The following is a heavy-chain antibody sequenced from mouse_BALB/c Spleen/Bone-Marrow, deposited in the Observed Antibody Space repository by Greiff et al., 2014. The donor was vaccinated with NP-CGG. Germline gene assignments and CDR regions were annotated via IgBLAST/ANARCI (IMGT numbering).Heavy chain of an antibody. J-gene: IGHJ2*01. D-gene: IGHD1-1*02. CDR1: GDSITSGY. V-gene: IGHV3-8*02. CDR2: ISYSGST. Sequence: EVQVVESGPSLVKPSQTLSLTCSVTGDSITSGYWNWIRKFPGNKLEYMGYISYSGSTYFNPSLKSRISITRDTSKNQYYLQLNSVTTEDTATYYCARLGGYGPYFDYWGQGTTLTVSS. CDR3: ARLGGYGPYFDY.